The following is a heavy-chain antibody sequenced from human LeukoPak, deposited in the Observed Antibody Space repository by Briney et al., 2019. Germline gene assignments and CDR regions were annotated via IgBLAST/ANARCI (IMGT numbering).Heavy chain of an antibody. J-gene: IGHJ4*02. D-gene: IGHD6-6*01. CDR1: GYTLTELS. CDR2: FDPEDGET. Sequence: ASVKVSCKVSGYTLTELSMHWVRQAPGKGLEWMGGFDPEDGETIYAQKFQGRVTMTEDTSTDTAYMELSSLRSEDTAVYYCATWKSIAARPPFDYWGQGTRVTVSS. V-gene: IGHV1-24*01. CDR3: ATWKSIAARPPFDY.